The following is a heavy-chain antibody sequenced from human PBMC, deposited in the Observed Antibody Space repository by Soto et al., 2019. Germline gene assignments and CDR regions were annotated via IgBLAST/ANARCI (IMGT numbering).Heavy chain of an antibody. J-gene: IGHJ4*02. CDR3: AKPMYGVALTAPFDY. D-gene: IGHD3-3*01. V-gene: IGHV3-23*01. Sequence: GGSLRLSCAASGFTFNNYAMTWVRQAPGKGLEWVSAISDSGGSTYYADSVKGRFTISRDNSKNTLYLQMKSLRAEDTAVYYCAKPMYGVALTAPFDYWGQGTLVTVSS. CDR2: ISDSGGST. CDR1: GFTFNNYA.